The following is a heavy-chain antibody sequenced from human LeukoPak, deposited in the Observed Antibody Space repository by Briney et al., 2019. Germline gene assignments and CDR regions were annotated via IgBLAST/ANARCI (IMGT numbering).Heavy chain of an antibody. CDR2: ISYDGSNK. Sequence: GGSLRLSCAASGFTFSSYAMHWVRQAPGKGLEWVAVISYDGSNKYYADSVKGRFTISRDNSKNTLYLQMNSLRAEDTAVYYCVKHFDYWGQGTLVTVSS. CDR3: VKHFDY. CDR1: GFTFSSYA. J-gene: IGHJ4*02. V-gene: IGHV3-30-3*02.